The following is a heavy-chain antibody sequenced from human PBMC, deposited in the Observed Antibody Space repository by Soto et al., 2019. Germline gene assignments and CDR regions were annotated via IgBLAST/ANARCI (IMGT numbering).Heavy chain of an antibody. CDR2: TSYDGGDP. CDR3: GKDLGTLGSNCIDS. Sequence: QVHLVESGGGVVQPGRSLRLSCAGSGFKFGSYGMHWVRQAPGKGLEWVAVTSYDGGDPLYADFVKGRFTISRDNSKNTLYLQMDSLTTDDSAIYYCGKDLGTLGSNCIDSGGQGNLVTVSS. CDR1: GFKFGSYG. D-gene: IGHD3-16*01. V-gene: IGHV3-30*18. J-gene: IGHJ4*02.